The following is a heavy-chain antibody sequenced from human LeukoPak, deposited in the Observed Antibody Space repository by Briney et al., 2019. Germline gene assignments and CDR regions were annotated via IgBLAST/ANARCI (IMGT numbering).Heavy chain of an antibody. V-gene: IGHV4-34*01. CDR2: INHSGST. J-gene: IGHJ4*02. CDR3: ARGPPYIVVVTPIGFFHY. D-gene: IGHD2-21*02. Sequence: PSETLSLTRAVYGGSFSGYYWSWIRQPPGKGLEWIGEINHSGSTNYNPSLKSRVTISVDTSKNQFSLKLSSVTAADTAVYYCARGPPYIVVVTPIGFFHYWGQGTLVTVSS. CDR1: GGSFSGYY.